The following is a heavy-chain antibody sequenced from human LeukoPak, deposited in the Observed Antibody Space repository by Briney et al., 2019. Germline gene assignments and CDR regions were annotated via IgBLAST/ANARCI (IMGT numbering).Heavy chain of an antibody. J-gene: IGHJ6*02. CDR1: GGSISRSSYY. CDR3: ARSGLLAGYSGFQILRPDFYYGLDV. CDR2: IYYSGST. V-gene: IGHV4-39*07. Sequence: PSETLSLTCTVSGGSISRSSYYWGWIRQPPGKGLEWIGSIYYSGSTYYNPSLKSRVTISIDTSKNQFSLKLSSVTAAVTAVYYCARSGLLAGYSGFQILRPDFYYGLDVWGQGTTVTVSS. D-gene: IGHD6-19*01.